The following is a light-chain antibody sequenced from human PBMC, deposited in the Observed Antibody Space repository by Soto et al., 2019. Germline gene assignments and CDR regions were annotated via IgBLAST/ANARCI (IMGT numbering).Light chain of an antibody. V-gene: IGKV3-11*01. CDR2: DAS. CDR3: QQRGNWPLT. J-gene: IGKJ4*01. Sequence: EIVLTQSPATLSLSPGERATLSCRASQSFSSDLAWYQHKPGQAPRLLISDASNRATGNPARFSASGSGTDFTLTISSLEPEDFAVYYCQQRGNWPLTFGGGTKVEIK. CDR1: QSFSSD.